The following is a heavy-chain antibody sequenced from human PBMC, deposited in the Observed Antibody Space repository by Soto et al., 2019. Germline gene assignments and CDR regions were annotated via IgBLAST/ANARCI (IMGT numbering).Heavy chain of an antibody. Sequence: GGSLSLSCAASGFPISSYSMSWFRQAPGKGLEWVSGISGSGGSTDYTDSVKGRFTLSRDNSKNTLYLQMNTLRAEDTAVYYCAIRIAATGAFWGQGTLVTVSS. CDR2: ISGSGGST. V-gene: IGHV3-23*01. J-gene: IGHJ4*02. CDR3: AIRIAATGAF. D-gene: IGHD6-13*01. CDR1: GFPISSYS.